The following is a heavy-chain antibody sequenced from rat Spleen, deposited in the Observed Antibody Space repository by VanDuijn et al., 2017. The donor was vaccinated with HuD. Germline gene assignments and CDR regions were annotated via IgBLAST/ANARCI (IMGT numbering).Heavy chain of an antibody. J-gene: IGHJ3*01. CDR3: ARRHYGYTDYFDY. CDR2: ISYGDGSGHSST. V-gene: IGHV5-29*01. Sequence: EVQLVESGGGLVQPGRSLKLSCAASGFTFSDYGMAWVRQAPTKGLEWVATISYGDGSGHSSTYYRDSVKGRFTISRDNAKSTLSLQLDSLRSEDTATYYCARRHYGYTDYFDYWGQGTLVTVSS. CDR1: GFTFSDYG. D-gene: IGHD1-9*01.